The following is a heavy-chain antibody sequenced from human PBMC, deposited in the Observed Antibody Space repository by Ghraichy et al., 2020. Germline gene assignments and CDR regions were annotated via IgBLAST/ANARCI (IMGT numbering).Heavy chain of an antibody. V-gene: IGHV3-21*01. CDR1: GFTFSSYS. Sequence: GESLNISCAASGFTFSSYSMNWVRQAPGKGLEWVSSISSSSSYIYYADSVKGRFTISRDNAKNSLYLQMNSLRAEDTAVYYCARDLAAGFDYWGQGTLVTVSS. J-gene: IGHJ4*02. CDR2: ISSSSSYI. CDR3: ARDLAAGFDY. D-gene: IGHD6-13*01.